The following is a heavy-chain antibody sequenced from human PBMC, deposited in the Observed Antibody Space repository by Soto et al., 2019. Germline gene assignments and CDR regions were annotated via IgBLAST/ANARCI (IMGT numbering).Heavy chain of an antibody. CDR3: ARGENIVVVPACYDAFDI. Sequence: QVQLQESGPGLVKPSETLSLTCTVSGGSISSYYWSWIRQPPGKGLEWIGYIYYSGSTNYNPSLKSRVTISVDTSKNQFSLKLSSVTAADTAVYYCARGENIVVVPACYDAFDIWGQGTMVTVSS. V-gene: IGHV4-59*08. CDR1: GGSISSYY. CDR2: IYYSGST. J-gene: IGHJ3*02. D-gene: IGHD2-2*01.